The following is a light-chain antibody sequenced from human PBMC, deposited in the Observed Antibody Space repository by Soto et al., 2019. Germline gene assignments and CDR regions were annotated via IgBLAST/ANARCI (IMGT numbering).Light chain of an antibody. V-gene: IGKV1D-16*01. CDR2: AAS. J-gene: IGKJ4*01. Sequence: DIQMTQSPSSLSASVGDRVTITCRASQGIASWLAWYQQKPEQAPKSLIYAASRLQSGVPSRFSGGGSGTDFTLTISNLQPEDFATYYCQQYDSFPFTFGGGTKVEIK. CDR3: QQYDSFPFT. CDR1: QGIASW.